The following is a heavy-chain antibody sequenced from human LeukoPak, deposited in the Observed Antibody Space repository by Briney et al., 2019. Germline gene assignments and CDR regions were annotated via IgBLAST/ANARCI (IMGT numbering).Heavy chain of an antibody. CDR3: ARASMGGRDYHLDS. CDR1: GFTFSSYL. J-gene: IGHJ4*02. Sequence: GGSLRLSCAASGFTFSSYLMTWVRQAPGKGLEWVANIKQDGTDKYYVDSVKGRFTISRDNAKNSLFLQLGTLRADDTAVYYWARASMGGRDYHLDSLTQATLVSVCS. V-gene: IGHV3-7*01. CDR2: IKQDGTDK. D-gene: IGHD1-26*01.